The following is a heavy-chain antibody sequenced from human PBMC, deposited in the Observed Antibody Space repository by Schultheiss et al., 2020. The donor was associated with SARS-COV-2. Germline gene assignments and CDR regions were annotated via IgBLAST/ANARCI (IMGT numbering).Heavy chain of an antibody. Sequence: GGSLRLSCAASGFTFSSYGMHWVRQAPGKGLEWVAVIWYDGSNKYYADSVKGRFTISRDNSKNTLYLQMNSLRAEDTAVYYCAKDGGYGGNSGEGRNYYYGMDVWGQGTTVTVSS. CDR2: IWYDGSNK. V-gene: IGHV3-30*02. J-gene: IGHJ6*02. CDR3: AKDGGYGGNSGEGRNYYYGMDV. CDR1: GFTFSSYG. D-gene: IGHD4-23*01.